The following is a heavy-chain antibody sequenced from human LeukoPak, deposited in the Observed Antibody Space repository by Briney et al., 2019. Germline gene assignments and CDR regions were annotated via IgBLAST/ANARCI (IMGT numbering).Heavy chain of an antibody. J-gene: IGHJ4*02. V-gene: IGHV4-30-4*01. D-gene: IGHD3-22*01. CDR1: GGSISSGDYY. Sequence: SQTLSLTCTVSGGSISSGDYYWSWIRQPPGTGLEWIGYIYYSGSTYYNPSLKSRVTISVDTSKNQFSLKLSSVTAADTAVYYCARVRPMIVVVDYWGQGTLVTVSS. CDR3: ARVRPMIVVVDY. CDR2: IYYSGST.